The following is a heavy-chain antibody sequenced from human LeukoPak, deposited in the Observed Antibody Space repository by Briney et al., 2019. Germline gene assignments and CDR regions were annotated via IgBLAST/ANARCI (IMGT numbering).Heavy chain of an antibody. CDR2: IKEDGNEE. V-gene: IGHV3-7*01. CDR3: ARGRLCDY. Sequence: PGGSLRLSCAASGFTFSRYWMSWVRQAPGKGLEWVANIKEDGNEEHYVDSVKGRFTISRDNAKNSLYLQMNSLRAEDTAIYYCARGRLCDYWGQGTLVTVSS. J-gene: IGHJ4*02. CDR1: GFTFSRYW. D-gene: IGHD4/OR15-4a*01.